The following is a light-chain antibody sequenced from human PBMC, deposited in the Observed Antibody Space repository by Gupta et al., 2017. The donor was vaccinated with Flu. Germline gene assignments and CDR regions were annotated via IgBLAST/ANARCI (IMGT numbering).Light chain of an antibody. CDR2: VAS. J-gene: IGKJ1*01. Sequence: GDRVTITCRASLDITTYLAWYQQKPGKAPKLLIYVASILQSGVPSRFSGSGSGTEFTLTISSLQAEDFATYYCQQVNRYPWTFGQGTKVEIK. CDR3: QQVNRYPWT. CDR1: LDITTY. V-gene: IGKV1-9*01.